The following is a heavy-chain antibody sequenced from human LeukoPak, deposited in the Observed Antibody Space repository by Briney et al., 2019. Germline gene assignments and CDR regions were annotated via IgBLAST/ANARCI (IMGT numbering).Heavy chain of an antibody. Sequence: AGGSLRLSCAASGFTFSSYSMNWVRQAPGKGLEWVSYISSSGRTIHHADSVKGRFTISRDNAKNSLYLQMNSLRDEDTAVYYCARFRSVLWDFDYWGQGTLVTVSS. J-gene: IGHJ4*02. CDR1: GFTFSSYS. CDR3: ARFRSVLWDFDY. D-gene: IGHD4/OR15-4a*01. V-gene: IGHV3-48*02. CDR2: ISSSGRTI.